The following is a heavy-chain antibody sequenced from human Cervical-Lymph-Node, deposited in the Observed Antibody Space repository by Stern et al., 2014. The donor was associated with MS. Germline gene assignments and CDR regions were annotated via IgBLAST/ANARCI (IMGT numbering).Heavy chain of an antibody. CDR1: GFTFSNYN. V-gene: IGHV3-21*06. J-gene: IGHJ3*02. Sequence: LQLQESGGGLVKPGGSLRLSCAASGFTFSNYNMHWVRQAPGKGLEWVSSISHIGDYIYYADSVKGRLSISRDNAKNSLYLQMESLRVEDTAVYYCARNLNAFDIWGQGTLVTVSS. CDR2: ISHIGDYI. CDR3: ARNLNAFDI.